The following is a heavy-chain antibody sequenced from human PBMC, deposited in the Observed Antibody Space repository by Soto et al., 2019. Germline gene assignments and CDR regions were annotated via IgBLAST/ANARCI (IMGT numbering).Heavy chain of an antibody. CDR1: GYTFTGYY. D-gene: IGHD6-19*01. CDR2: INPNSGGT. Sequence: ASVKVSCKASGYTFTGYYMHWVRQAPGQGLEWRGWINPNSGGTNYAQKFQGWVTMTRDTSISTAYMELSRLRSDDTAVYYCARESWMSGWYPPKNNNWFDPWGQGTLATVSS. J-gene: IGHJ5*02. CDR3: ARESWMSGWYPPKNNNWFDP. V-gene: IGHV1-2*04.